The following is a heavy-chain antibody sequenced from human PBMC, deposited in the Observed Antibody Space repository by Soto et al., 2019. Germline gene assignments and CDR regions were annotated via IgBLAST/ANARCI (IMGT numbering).Heavy chain of an antibody. V-gene: IGHV3-30*18. J-gene: IGHJ4*02. CDR1: GFTFSSYG. CDR2: ISYDGSNK. Sequence: QVQLVESGGGVVQPGRSLRLSCAASGFTFSSYGMHWVRQAPGKGLEWVAVISYDGSNKYYADSVKGRFTISRDNSKNTLDLQMNSLRAEDTAVYYCAKDGLRYSYGTYYFDYWGQGTLVTVSS. D-gene: IGHD5-18*01. CDR3: AKDGLRYSYGTYYFDY.